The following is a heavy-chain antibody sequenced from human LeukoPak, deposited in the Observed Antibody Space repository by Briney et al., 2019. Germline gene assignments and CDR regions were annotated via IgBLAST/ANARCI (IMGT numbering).Heavy chain of an antibody. CDR2: IYYSGST. CDR3: ARDLRITMVRGVDYYYGMDV. J-gene: IGHJ6*02. V-gene: IGHV4-59*01. Sequence: SETLSLTCTVSGGSISSYYWSWIRQPPGNGLEWIGYIYYSGSTNYNPSLKSRVTISVDTSKNQFSLKLSSVTAADTAVYYCARDLRITMVRGVDYYYGMDVWGQGTTVTVSS. D-gene: IGHD3-10*01. CDR1: GGSISSYY.